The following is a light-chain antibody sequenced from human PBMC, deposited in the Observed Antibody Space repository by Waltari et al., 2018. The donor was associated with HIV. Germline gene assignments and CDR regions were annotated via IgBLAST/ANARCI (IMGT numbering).Light chain of an antibody. V-gene: IGLV1-47*01. CDR1: SSNIGRNY. CDR3: AAWDDSLSGHVV. J-gene: IGLJ2*01. Sequence: QSVLTQPPSASGTPGQRVTISCSGSSSNIGRNYVYWYQQLPGPAPKLLIYRSNQRPSGVPGRFSGSKSGTSASLAISGLRSEDEADYYCAAWDDSLSGHVVLGGGTKLTVL. CDR2: RSN.